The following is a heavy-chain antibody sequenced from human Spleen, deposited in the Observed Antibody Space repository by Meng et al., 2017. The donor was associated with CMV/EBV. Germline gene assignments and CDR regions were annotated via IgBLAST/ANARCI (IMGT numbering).Heavy chain of an antibody. CDR3: ARQWGIFGVVGDDAFDI. Sequence: GGSLRLSCKGSGYNFTSYWIGWVRQMPGKGLEWMGIIYPGDSDTRNSPSFQGQVTISADKSISTAYLQWSSLKASDTAMYDCARQWGIFGVVGDDAFDIWGQGTMVTVSS. J-gene: IGHJ3*02. CDR1: GYNFTSYW. CDR2: IYPGDSDT. V-gene: IGHV5-51*01. D-gene: IGHD3-3*01.